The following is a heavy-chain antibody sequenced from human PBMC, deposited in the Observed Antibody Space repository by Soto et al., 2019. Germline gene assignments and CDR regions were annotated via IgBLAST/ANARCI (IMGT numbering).Heavy chain of an antibody. J-gene: IGHJ4*02. Sequence: GGSLRLSCVVSGFSFRIYSMNWVRQAPGKGLEWTSYISSDSGTIYYADSLKGRFTISRDNGENSLYLQMNSLTDEDTAVYYCARGRLWSFDFWGQGPLVTVPS. D-gene: IGHD3-10*01. CDR3: ARGRLWSFDF. CDR2: ISSDSGTI. CDR1: GFSFRIYS. V-gene: IGHV3-48*02.